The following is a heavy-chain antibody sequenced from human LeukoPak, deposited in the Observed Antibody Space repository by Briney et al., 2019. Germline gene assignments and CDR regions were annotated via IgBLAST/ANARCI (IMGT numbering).Heavy chain of an antibody. CDR1: GGSISSGSYY. D-gene: IGHD2-2*01. V-gene: IGHV4-61*02. CDR2: IYTSGST. J-gene: IGHJ4*02. Sequence: SQTLSLTCSVYGGSISSGSYYWSWIRQPTGKGLKWIGRIYTSGSTSYNPSLKSRVTISVDTSKNQFSLKLSSVTAADTAVYYCARDRIYCSSTSCHPLLDYWGQGSVVTVSS. CDR3: ARDRIYCSSTSCHPLLDY.